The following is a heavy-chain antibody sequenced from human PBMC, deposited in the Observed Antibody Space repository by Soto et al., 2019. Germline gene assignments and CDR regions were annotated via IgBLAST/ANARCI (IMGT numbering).Heavy chain of an antibody. D-gene: IGHD5-18*01. CDR1: GYSISSSNW. V-gene: IGHV4-28*01. J-gene: IGHJ3*02. Sequence: SETLSLTCAVSGYSISSSNWWGWIRQPPGKGLEWIGYIYYSGSTYYNPSLKSRVTMSVDTSKNQFSLKLSSVTAVDTAVYYCARAYHAMVTGAFDIWGQGTMVTVSS. CDR3: ARAYHAMVTGAFDI. CDR2: IYYSGST.